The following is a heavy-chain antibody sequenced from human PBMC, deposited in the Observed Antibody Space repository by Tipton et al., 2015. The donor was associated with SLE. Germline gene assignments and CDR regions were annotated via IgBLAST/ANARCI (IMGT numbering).Heavy chain of an antibody. CDR1: GGSISNRNYY. J-gene: IGHJ3*02. CDR2: IYYTGST. Sequence: SLTCTASGGSISNRNYYWGWIRQPPGKGLEWIGSIYYTGSTYYKPSLKSRVTISVDTSKNQFSLNLSSVTAADTAIYYCARDPFSGTSRAEDIWGQGTMVTVSS. CDR3: ARDPFSGTSRAEDI. D-gene: IGHD1-26*01. V-gene: IGHV4-39*07.